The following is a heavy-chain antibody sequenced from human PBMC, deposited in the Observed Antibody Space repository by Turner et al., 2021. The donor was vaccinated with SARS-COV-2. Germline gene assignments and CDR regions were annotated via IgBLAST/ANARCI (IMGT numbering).Heavy chain of an antibody. Sequence: QVPLVQSGAEVKKPGSSVKVSCKASGGSFSIYAISWVRQAPGQGLGRMGGIVPIFGTANYAQKFQGRVTITADESTRTSYMELSNLRSQDTAVYYCARDRDYPGEIAVAGFDYWGQGSLVTVSS. D-gene: IGHD6-19*01. V-gene: IGHV1-69*01. J-gene: IGHJ4*02. CDR3: ARDRDYPGEIAVAGFDY. CDR2: IVPIFGTA. CDR1: GGSFSIYA.